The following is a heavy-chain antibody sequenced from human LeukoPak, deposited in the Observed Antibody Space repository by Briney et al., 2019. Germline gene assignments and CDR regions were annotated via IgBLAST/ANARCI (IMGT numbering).Heavy chain of an antibody. J-gene: IGHJ3*02. CDR2: INPNSGGT. CDR1: GYTFTTYG. D-gene: IGHD1-7*01. Sequence: ASVKVSCKASGYTFTTYGIGWVRQAPGQGLEWMGWINPNSGGTNYSQKFQGRVTMTRDTSISTAYMELSRLRSDDTAVYYCARGELYRGDAFDIWGQGTMVTVSS. V-gene: IGHV1-2*02. CDR3: ARGELYRGDAFDI.